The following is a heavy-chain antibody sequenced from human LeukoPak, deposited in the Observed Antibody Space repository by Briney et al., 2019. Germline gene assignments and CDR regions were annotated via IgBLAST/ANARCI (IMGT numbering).Heavy chain of an antibody. Sequence: SETLSLTCTVSGGSISSSSYYWGWIRQPPGKGLEWIGSIYYSGSTYYNPSLKSRVTMSVDTSKNQFSLKLRSVTAADTAVYYCARTTMVRGTYYMDVWGKGTTVTISS. J-gene: IGHJ6*03. V-gene: IGHV4-39*07. CDR3: ARTTMVRGTYYMDV. CDR1: GGSISSSSYY. CDR2: IYYSGST. D-gene: IGHD3-10*01.